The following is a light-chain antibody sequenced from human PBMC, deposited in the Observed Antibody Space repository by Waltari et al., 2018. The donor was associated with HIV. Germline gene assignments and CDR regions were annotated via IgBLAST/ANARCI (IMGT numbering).Light chain of an antibody. CDR3: AAWDDSLDGWV. J-gene: IGLJ3*02. CDR2: INS. Sequence: QSVLTQPPSASGTPGPSVTIPCSGSSYNFGRKTVNWYQQFPGTAPKLLIYINSQRPSGVPDRFSGSKSGTSASLAISGLQSEDEAVYYCAAWDDSLDGWVFGGGTNLTVL. V-gene: IGLV1-44*01. CDR1: SYNFGRKT.